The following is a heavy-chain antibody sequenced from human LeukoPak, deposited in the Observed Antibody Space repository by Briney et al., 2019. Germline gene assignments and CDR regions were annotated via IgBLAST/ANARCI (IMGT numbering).Heavy chain of an antibody. CDR2: LDNNGDNT. Sequence: GGTLRLSCVGSGYTFTTYGMSWVRQAPGKGLEWVSGLDNNGDNTYYADSVKGRFTISRDNSKNTLYLQMNSLRVEDTAVYYCAKDGGNYYDSGGSYLMRSYMDVWGKGTTVTVSS. D-gene: IGHD3-22*01. CDR1: GYTFTTYG. V-gene: IGHV3-23*01. CDR3: AKDGGNYYDSGGSYLMRSYMDV. J-gene: IGHJ6*03.